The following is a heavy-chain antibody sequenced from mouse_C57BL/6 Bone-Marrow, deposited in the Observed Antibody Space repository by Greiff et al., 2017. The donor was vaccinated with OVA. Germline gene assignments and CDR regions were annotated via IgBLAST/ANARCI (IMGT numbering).Heavy chain of an antibody. D-gene: IGHD2-4*01. CDR1: GFTFSSYA. J-gene: IGHJ4*01. CDR3: ARALIYYDYHYYAMDY. Sequence: EVMLVESGGGLVKPGGSLKLSCAASGFTFSSYAMSWVRQTPEKRLEWVATISDGGSYTYYPDNVKGRFTISRDNAKNNLYLQMSHLKSEDTAMYYCARALIYYDYHYYAMDYWGQGTSVTVSS. CDR2: ISDGGSYT. V-gene: IGHV5-4*03.